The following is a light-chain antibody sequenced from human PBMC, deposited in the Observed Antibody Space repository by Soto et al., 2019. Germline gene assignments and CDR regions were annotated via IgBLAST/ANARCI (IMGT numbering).Light chain of an antibody. Sequence: QSALTQPASVSGSPGPSITISCTGTSSDAGGYNYVSWYQQHPGKAPKLMIYEVSNRPSGVSNRFSGSKSGNTASLTISGLQAEDEADYYCSSYTSSSTLEGYVFGTGTKLTVL. V-gene: IGLV2-14*01. CDR1: SSDAGGYNY. J-gene: IGLJ1*01. CDR2: EVS. CDR3: SSYTSSSTLEGYV.